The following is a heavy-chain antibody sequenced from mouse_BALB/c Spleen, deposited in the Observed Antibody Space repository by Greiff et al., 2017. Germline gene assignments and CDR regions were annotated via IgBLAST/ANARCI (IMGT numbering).Heavy chain of an antibody. CDR2: INPSNGRT. CDR3: AVITTAFMDY. CDR1: GYTFTSYW. Sequence: QVHVKQPGAELVKPGASVKLSCKASGYTFTSYWMHWVKQRPGQGLEWIGEINPSNGRTNYNEKFKSKATLTVDKSSSTAYMQLSSLTSEDSAVYYCAVITTAFMDYWGQGTSVTVSS. V-gene: IGHV1S81*02. J-gene: IGHJ4*01. D-gene: IGHD1-1*01.